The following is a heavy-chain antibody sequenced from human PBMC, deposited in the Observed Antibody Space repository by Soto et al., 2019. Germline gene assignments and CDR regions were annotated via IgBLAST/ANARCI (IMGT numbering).Heavy chain of an antibody. D-gene: IGHD4-17*01. Sequence: GGSLRLSCAASGFTVSSNYMSWVRQAPGKGLEWVSVIYSGGSTYYAGSVKGRFTISRDNSKNTLYLQMNSLRAEDTAVYYCARRIATVDAFDIWGQGTMVTVSS. CDR3: ARRIATVDAFDI. J-gene: IGHJ3*02. CDR1: GFTVSSNY. V-gene: IGHV3-66*01. CDR2: IYSGGST.